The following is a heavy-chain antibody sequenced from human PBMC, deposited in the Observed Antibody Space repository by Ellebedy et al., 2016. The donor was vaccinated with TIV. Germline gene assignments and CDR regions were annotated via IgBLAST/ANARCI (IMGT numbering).Heavy chain of an antibody. J-gene: IGHJ1*01. D-gene: IGHD2-21*02. CDR2: INHNGKT. V-gene: IGHV4-34*01. CDR3: ERGLTYCGGDCSGYFQH. CDR1: GGSFSGYY. Sequence: GSLRLSCAVYGGSFSGYYWSWIRQPPGKGLEWIGEINHNGKTNYSPSLKSRVTVSVDTSKNQFSLKLSSVTAADTAVYYCERGLTYCGGDCSGYFQHWGQGTLVTVSS.